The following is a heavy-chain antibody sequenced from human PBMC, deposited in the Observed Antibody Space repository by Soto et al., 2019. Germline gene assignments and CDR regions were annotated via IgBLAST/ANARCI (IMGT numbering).Heavy chain of an antibody. CDR1: GYSFTSYW. J-gene: IGHJ6*02. CDR3: ARLGEDDILTGYYYYYYYGMDV. Sequence: GESLKISCKGSGYSFTSYWIGWVRQMPGKGLEWMGIIYPGDSDTRYSPSFQGQVTISADKSISTAYLQWSSLKASDTAMYYCARLGEDDILTGYYYYYYYGMDVWGQGTTVTVSS. D-gene: IGHD3-9*01. CDR2: IYPGDSDT. V-gene: IGHV5-51*01.